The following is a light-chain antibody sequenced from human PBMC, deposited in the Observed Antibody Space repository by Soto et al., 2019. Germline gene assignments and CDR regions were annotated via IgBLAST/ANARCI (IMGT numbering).Light chain of an antibody. CDR3: SSYTDTNTLV. J-gene: IGLJ2*01. V-gene: IGLV2-14*01. Sequence: QSVLTQPASVSGSPGQSITISCTGTSSDVGGYNYVSWYQLNPGKAPKLMVFDVSDRPSGVSSRFSGSNSGNTASLTISGLQAEDEAYYFCSSYTDTNTLVFGGGTKLTVL. CDR2: DVS. CDR1: SSDVGGYNY.